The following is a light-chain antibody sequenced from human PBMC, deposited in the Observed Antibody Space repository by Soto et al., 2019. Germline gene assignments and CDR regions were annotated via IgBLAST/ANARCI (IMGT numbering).Light chain of an antibody. CDR2: TAS. CDR3: QQLYSYPLT. V-gene: IGKV1-9*01. CDR1: QGINSY. J-gene: IGKJ4*01. Sequence: DIQLTQSPSFLSASVGDRVSVTCRASQGINSYLAWYQQKPGKAPKLLIYTASTLQSGVPSRFSGSGSGTEFTLTITSLQPEDFAAYYCQQLYSYPLTFGGGTKVDI.